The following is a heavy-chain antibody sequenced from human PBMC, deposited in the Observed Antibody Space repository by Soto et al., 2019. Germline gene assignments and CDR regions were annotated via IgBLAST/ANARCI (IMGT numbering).Heavy chain of an antibody. V-gene: IGHV1-69*01. D-gene: IGHD5-18*01. CDR2: IIPIFGTA. Sequence: QVQLVQSGAEVKKPGSSVKVSCKASGGTFSSYAISWVRQAPGQGLEWMGGIIPIFGTANYAQKFQGRVTINADESTSTAYMELSSLRSEDTAVYYCARKETAMGIPTPLGMDVWGQGTTVTVSS. J-gene: IGHJ6*02. CDR1: GGTFSSYA. CDR3: ARKETAMGIPTPLGMDV.